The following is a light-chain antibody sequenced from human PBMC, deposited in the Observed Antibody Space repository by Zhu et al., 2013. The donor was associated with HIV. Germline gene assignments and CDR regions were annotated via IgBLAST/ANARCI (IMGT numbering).Light chain of an antibody. CDR2: DAS. V-gene: IGKV3-20*01. CDR3: QQSGSSLT. CDR1: QSVANS. J-gene: IGKJ1*01. Sequence: EIVLTQSPVTLSLSPGERATLSCRASQSVANSLAWYQQKPGQAPRLVIYDASRRATGIPARFSGSGSGTDFTLTINRLEPEDFAVYYCQQSGSSLTFGQGTKVEIK.